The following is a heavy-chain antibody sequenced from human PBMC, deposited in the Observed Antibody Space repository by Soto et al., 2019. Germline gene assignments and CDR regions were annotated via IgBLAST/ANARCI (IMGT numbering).Heavy chain of an antibody. V-gene: IGHV1-69*06. CDR2: VIPMFGTT. Sequence: ASVKVSCKTSGGIFSSYAFNWVRQAPGQGLEWLGRVIPMFGTTNYTQSFQGRLTITADRATSAAYMEMNSLRAEDTAVYYCARESEDLTSNFDYWGQGTLVTVSS. J-gene: IGHJ4*02. CDR1: GGIFSSYA. CDR3: ARESEDLTSNFDY.